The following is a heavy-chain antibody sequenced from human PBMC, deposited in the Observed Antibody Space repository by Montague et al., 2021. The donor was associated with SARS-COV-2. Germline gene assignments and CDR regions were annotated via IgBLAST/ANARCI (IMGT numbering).Heavy chain of an antibody. D-gene: IGHD3-16*01. CDR2: FDHSGDT. V-gene: IGHV4-59*11. J-gene: IGHJ2*01. CDR3: AREFRIELWQTNWYFGL. CDR1: GGSFSGHC. Sequence: SETLSLTCSVSGGSFSGHCWSWIRQPPGKGLEWIGNFDHSGDTKYNPSLKSRATISVDTSKSHFSLRLSSVTAADTAVYYCAREFRIELWQTNWYFGLWGRGTLVTVSS.